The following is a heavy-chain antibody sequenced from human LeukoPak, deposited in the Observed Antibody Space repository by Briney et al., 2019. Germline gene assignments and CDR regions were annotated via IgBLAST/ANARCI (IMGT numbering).Heavy chain of an antibody. CDR2: ISGSGGST. V-gene: IGHV3-23*01. Sequence: GGSLRLSCAASGFTFSSYAMSWVRQAPGKGLEWVSAISGSGGSTYYADSVKGRFTISRDNSKNTLYLQMNSLRAEDTAVYYCARSDYVWGSYPSWGQGTLVTVSS. J-gene: IGHJ4*02. CDR3: ARSDYVWGSYPS. CDR1: GFTFSSYA. D-gene: IGHD3-16*01.